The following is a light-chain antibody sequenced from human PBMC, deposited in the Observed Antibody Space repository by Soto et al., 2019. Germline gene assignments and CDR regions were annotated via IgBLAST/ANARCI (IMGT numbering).Light chain of an antibody. CDR2: VAS. V-gene: IGKV3-15*01. CDR3: HQYKNWPPT. CDR1: QSISDT. J-gene: IGKJ1*01. Sequence: EIVMTLSPATLSVSQGGRATLSCRASQSISDTLAWYQQTPGQAPRLLVYVASNRATGIPARFSGSGSGTDFTLTISSLQSEDFAVYYCHQYKNWPPTFGQGTKVDIK.